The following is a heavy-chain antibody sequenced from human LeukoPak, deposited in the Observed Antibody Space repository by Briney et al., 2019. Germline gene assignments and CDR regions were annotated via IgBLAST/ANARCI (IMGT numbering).Heavy chain of an antibody. J-gene: IGHJ6*04. CDR1: GFTFSSYG. CDR3: AELGITMIGGV. Sequence: GGSLRLSCAASGFTFSSYGMHWVRQAPGKGLEWVAVISYDGSSKYYADSVKGRFTISRDNSKNTLYLQMNSLRAEDTAVYYCAELGITMIGGVWGKGTTVTISS. D-gene: IGHD3-10*02. V-gene: IGHV3-30*18. CDR2: ISYDGSSK.